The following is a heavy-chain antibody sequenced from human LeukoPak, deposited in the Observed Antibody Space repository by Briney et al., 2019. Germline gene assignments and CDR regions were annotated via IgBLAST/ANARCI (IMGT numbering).Heavy chain of an antibody. CDR3: ARGGSSGYYYFDY. J-gene: IGHJ4*02. D-gene: IGHD3-22*01. Sequence: SRTLSLTCTVSGGSISSGGYYWSWIRQHPGKGLEWIGYIYYSGSTYYNPSLKSRVTISVDTSKNQFSLKLSSVTAANTAVYYCARGGSSGYYYFDYWGQGTLVTVSS. V-gene: IGHV4-31*03. CDR1: GGSISSGGYY. CDR2: IYYSGST.